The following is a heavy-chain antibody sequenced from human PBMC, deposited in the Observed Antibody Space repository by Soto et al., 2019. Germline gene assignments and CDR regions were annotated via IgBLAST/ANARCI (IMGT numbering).Heavy chain of an antibody. J-gene: IGHJ4*02. CDR1: GGSISSYY. CDR3: ARDAHKGNLFYL. V-gene: IGHV4-59*12. Sequence: SETLSLTCTVSGGSISSYYWSWIRQPPGKGLEWIGYIYYSGSTNYNPSLKSRVTISVDTSKNQFSLKLSSVTAADTAVYYCARDAHKGNLFYLWGQGSLVTVSS. D-gene: IGHD2-21*01. CDR2: IYYSGST.